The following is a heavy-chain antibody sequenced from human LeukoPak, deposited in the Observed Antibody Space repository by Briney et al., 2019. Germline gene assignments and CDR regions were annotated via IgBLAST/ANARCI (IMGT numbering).Heavy chain of an antibody. Sequence: GGSLRLSCAASGFTFSSYAMSWVRQAPGKGLEWVSAISGSGGSTYYADSVKGRFTISRDNSKNTLYLQMNSLRAEDTAVYYCARDFRSTSGIAAAGRFDYWGQGTLVTVSS. CDR3: ARDFRSTSGIAAAGRFDY. CDR2: ISGSGGST. J-gene: IGHJ4*02. V-gene: IGHV3-23*01. CDR1: GFTFSSYA. D-gene: IGHD6-13*01.